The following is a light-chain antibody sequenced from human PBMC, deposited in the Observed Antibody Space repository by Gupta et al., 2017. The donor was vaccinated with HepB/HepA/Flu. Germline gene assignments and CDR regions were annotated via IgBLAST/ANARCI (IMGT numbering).Light chain of an antibody. Sequence: QSVLTQSPSVSGAPGQRGTISCTGSSSNIGAGYDVHWYQQLPGTAPNLLIHGNSKRPAGAPDRFSGSKAGTSASPTITVLQAEEEADYYCPSYDTSIGGSVFGGGTKLTVL. J-gene: IGLJ2*01. V-gene: IGLV1-40*01. CDR2: GNS. CDR3: PSYDTSIGGSV. CDR1: SSNIGAGYD.